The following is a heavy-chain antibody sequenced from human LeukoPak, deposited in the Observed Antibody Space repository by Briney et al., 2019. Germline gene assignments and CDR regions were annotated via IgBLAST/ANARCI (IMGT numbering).Heavy chain of an antibody. D-gene: IGHD6-13*01. CDR3: AGRYSSSWYHYYYGMDV. CDR1: GFTFSSYA. CDR2: IYRGGFT. J-gene: IGHJ6*02. Sequence: PGGSLRLSCAASGFTFSSYAMSWVRQAPGKGLEWVSVIYRGGFTHYADTVKGRFTISRDNSKNTLYLQMNSLRAEDTAVYYCAGRYSSSWYHYYYGMDVWGQGTTVTVSS. V-gene: IGHV3-23*03.